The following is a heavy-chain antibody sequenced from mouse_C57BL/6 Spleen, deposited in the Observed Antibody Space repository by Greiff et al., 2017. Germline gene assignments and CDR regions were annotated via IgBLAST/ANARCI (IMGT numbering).Heavy chain of an antibody. CDR1: GFTFSDYG. V-gene: IGHV5-17*01. Sequence: EVMLVESGGGLVKPGGSLKLSCAASGFTFSDYGMHWVRQAPEKGLEWVAYISSGSSTLYYADTVKGRFTISRDNAKNTLFLQMTSLRSEDTAMYYCARPVYDGYYYAMDYWGQGTSVTVSS. CDR2: ISSGSSTL. J-gene: IGHJ4*01. CDR3: ARPVYDGYYYAMDY. D-gene: IGHD2-3*01.